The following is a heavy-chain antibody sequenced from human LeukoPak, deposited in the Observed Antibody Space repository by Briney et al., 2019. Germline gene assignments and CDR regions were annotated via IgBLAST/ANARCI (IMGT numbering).Heavy chain of an antibody. CDR3: ARDMTDWWFDP. CDR2: IYYSGST. Sequence: SETLSLTCTVSGGSISSGGYYWSWIRQHPGKGLEWIGYIYYSGSTYYNPSLKSRVTISVDTSKNQFSLKLSSVTAADTAVYYCARDMTDWWFDPWGQGTLVTVSS. CDR1: GGSISSGGYY. J-gene: IGHJ5*02. D-gene: IGHD3-9*01. V-gene: IGHV4-31*03.